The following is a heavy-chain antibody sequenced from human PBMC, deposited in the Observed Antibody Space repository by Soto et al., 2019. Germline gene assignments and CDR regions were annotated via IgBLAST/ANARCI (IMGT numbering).Heavy chain of an antibody. V-gene: IGHV3-66*01. CDR3: AKVRGYVPNYYGMDV. D-gene: IGHD5-12*01. J-gene: IGHJ6*02. CDR2: IYSGGST. CDR1: GFTVSSNY. Sequence: PGGSLRLSCSASGFTVSSNYMSWVRQAPGKGLEWVSVIYSGGSTYYADSVKGRFTISRDNSKNTLFLQMNSLRAEDTAVYYCAKVRGYVPNYYGMDVWGQGTTVTVSS.